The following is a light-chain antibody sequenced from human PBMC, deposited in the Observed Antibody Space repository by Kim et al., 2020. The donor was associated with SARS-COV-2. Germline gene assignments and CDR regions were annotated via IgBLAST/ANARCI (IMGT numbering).Light chain of an antibody. CDR1: KSNIGAGFN. Sequence: QGVLISWTGTKSNIGAGFNVHWYQQLPGAAPKLLIYGYTNRPSGVPDRFSGFISGTSASLAITGLQAEDDGFYYCQASDTSVSGGVFGGGTKL. CDR2: GYT. CDR3: QASDTSVSGGV. V-gene: IGLV1-40*01. J-gene: IGLJ3*02.